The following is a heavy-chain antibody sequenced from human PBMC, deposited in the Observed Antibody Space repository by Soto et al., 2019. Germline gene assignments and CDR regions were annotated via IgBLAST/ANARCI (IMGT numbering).Heavy chain of an antibody. Sequence: SETLSLTCAVYGGSFSGYYWSWIRQPPGKGLEWIGEINHSGSTNYNPSLKSRVTISVDTSKNQFSLKLSSVTAADTAVYYCADRIAAAGTGAFDYWGQGTLVTSPQ. D-gene: IGHD6-13*01. CDR2: INHSGST. CDR3: ADRIAAAGTGAFDY. J-gene: IGHJ4*02. V-gene: IGHV4-34*01. CDR1: GGSFSGYY.